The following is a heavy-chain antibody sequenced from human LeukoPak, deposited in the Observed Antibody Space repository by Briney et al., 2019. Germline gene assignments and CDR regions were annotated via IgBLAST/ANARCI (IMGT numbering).Heavy chain of an antibody. CDR3: ARALGAFDI. CDR1: GGSFSGYY. CDR2: ISQNGDS. J-gene: IGHJ3*02. Sequence: SETLSLTCAVYGGSFSGYYWSWIRQPPGKGLEWIGEISQNGDSNYNPSLKSRVTISLDTSKNQLSLKLNSVTAADTAVYYCARALGAFDIWGQGTMVTVS. V-gene: IGHV4-34*01.